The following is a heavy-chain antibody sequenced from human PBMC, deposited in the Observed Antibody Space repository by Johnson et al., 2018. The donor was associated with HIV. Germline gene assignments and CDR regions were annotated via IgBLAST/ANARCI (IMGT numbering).Heavy chain of an antibody. CDR1: GFTVSSNY. D-gene: IGHD6-19*01. Sequence: VQLVESGGGLVQPGGSLRLSCAASGFTVSSNYMSWVRQAPGKGLEWVSVIYSGGSTYYADSVKGRFTISRDNAKNSLYLQMNSLRPEDTAVYYCARERVAVTGPTRAFDIWGQGTMVIVSS. CDR2: IYSGGST. J-gene: IGHJ3*02. V-gene: IGHV3-66*02. CDR3: ARERVAVTGPTRAFDI.